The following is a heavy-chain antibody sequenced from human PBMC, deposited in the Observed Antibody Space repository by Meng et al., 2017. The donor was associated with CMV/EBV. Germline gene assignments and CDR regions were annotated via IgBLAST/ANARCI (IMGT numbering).Heavy chain of an antibody. CDR1: GFTFDDYA. V-gene: IGHV3-9*01. Sequence: GGSLRLSCAASGFTFDDYAMHWVRQAPGKGLEWVSGISWNSGSIGYADSVKGRFTISRDNAKNSLYLQMNSLRAEDTAVYYCARDRSSVDFWSGYYAYYYGMDVWGQGTTVTVSS. CDR3: ARDRSSVDFWSGYYAYYYGMDV. CDR2: ISWNSGSI. J-gene: IGHJ6*02. D-gene: IGHD3-3*01.